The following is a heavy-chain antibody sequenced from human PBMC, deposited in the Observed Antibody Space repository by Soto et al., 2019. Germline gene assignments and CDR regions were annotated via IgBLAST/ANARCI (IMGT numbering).Heavy chain of an antibody. CDR2: ISSSNSYI. D-gene: IGHD5-12*01. V-gene: IGHV3-21*01. Sequence: PGGSLRLSCAASAFTFSAYSMNWVRQAPGKGLEWVSSISSSNSYIYYADSVKGRFTISRDNAKNSLYLQMNGLIAEDTAVYYCARAGNGYNLDDFDMWGQGTRVTVS. J-gene: IGHJ3*02. CDR1: AFTFSAYS. CDR3: ARAGNGYNLDDFDM.